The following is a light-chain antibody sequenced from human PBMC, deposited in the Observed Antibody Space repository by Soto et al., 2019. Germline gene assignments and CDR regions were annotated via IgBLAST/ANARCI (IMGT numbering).Light chain of an antibody. CDR1: QSVSRNN. J-gene: IGKJ5*01. CDR2: GAS. V-gene: IGKV3-20*01. Sequence: EIVLTQSPGTVSFSPVSRSTLSYRASQSVSRNNLVWYQQRPGQPPRLLIYGASSRATGIPDRFSGSGSGTDFSLTISRLEPEDFAVYYCQQHGDSPITFGQGTRLEIK. CDR3: QQHGDSPIT.